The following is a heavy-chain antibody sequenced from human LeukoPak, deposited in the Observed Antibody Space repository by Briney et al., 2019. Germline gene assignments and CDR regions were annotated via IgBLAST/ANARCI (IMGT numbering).Heavy chain of an antibody. CDR1: GFTFSSYW. CDR2: LSSSGSAF. V-gene: IGHV3-48*04. D-gene: IGHD5-12*01. Sequence: GGSLRLSCAASGFTFSSYWMSWVRQAPGKGLEWIAYLSSSGSAFSYADSVKGRFTISRDNAKNSLSLQMNSLSAEDTAVYYCVRELVPQSINSGYDSFHIWGQGTMVTVSS. CDR3: VRELVPQSINSGYDSFHI. J-gene: IGHJ3*02.